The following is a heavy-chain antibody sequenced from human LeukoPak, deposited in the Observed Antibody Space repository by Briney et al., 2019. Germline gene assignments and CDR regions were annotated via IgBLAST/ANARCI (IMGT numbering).Heavy chain of an antibody. CDR2: IYYSGST. D-gene: IGHD3-10*01. CDR1: GGSISSYY. V-gene: IGHV4-59*01. J-gene: IGHJ5*02. CDR3: ARFTMEYYCGSGSPNWFDP. Sequence: SETLSLTCTVSGGSISSYYWSWIRQPPGKGLEWIGYIYYSGSTNYNPSLKSRVTISVDTSKNQFSLKLSSVTAADTAVYYCARFTMEYYCGSGSPNWFDPWGQGTLVTVSS.